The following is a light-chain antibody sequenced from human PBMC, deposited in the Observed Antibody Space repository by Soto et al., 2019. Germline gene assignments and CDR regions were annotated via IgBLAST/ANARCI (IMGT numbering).Light chain of an antibody. CDR1: QSVSSSY. V-gene: IGKV3-20*01. CDR3: REYGSAPKT. CDR2: GAS. Sequence: EIELSKAPGILSLSSGEKATLSCRASQSVSSSYLAWYQQKPGQAPRLLIYGASSRATGIPDRFSGSGSGTDFTLTISRLESEDFAVYYCREYGSAPKTFGQGSKVDIK. J-gene: IGKJ1*01.